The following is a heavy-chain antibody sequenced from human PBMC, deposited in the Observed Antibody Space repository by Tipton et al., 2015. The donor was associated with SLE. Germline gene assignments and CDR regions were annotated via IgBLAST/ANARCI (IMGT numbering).Heavy chain of an antibody. CDR1: GFTVSTNY. Sequence: SLRLSCAASGFTVSTNYMTWVRQAPGKGLEWVSPIYSGGSTSYADSVKGRFTISRDNSKNTLYLQMNSLRAEDTAVYYCARSSWYDFWSGYYSERYFDLWGRGTLVTVSS. V-gene: IGHV3-53*05. CDR2: IYSGGST. CDR3: ARSSWYDFWSGYYSERYFDL. D-gene: IGHD3-3*01. J-gene: IGHJ2*01.